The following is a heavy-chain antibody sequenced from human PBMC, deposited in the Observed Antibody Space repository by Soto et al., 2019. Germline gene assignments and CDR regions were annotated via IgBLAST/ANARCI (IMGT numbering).Heavy chain of an antibody. CDR3: ARDGNKRNAFDI. J-gene: IGHJ3*02. Sequence: ASVEVSCKASGYTFTSYDINWVRQATGQGLEWMGWMNPNSGNTGYAQKFQGRVTMTRNTSISTAYMELSSLRSEDTAVYYCARDGNKRNAFDIWGQGTMVTVSS. V-gene: IGHV1-8*01. CDR1: GYTFTSYD. CDR2: MNPNSGNT.